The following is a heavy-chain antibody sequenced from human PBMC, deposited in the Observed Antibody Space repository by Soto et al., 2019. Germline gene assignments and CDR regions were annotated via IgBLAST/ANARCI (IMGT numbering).Heavy chain of an antibody. V-gene: IGHV1-8*02. Sequence: VASVKVSCKASGYTFISYDINWVRQAPGQGLEWIGWMNPNTANTGFAKKFQGRVTMTRDIPASTAYVELSGLRSEDTAVYYCARWGQNAAAGPKFDYWGQGTLVTVSS. J-gene: IGHJ4*02. CDR1: GYTFISYD. D-gene: IGHD2-15*01. CDR2: MNPNTANT. CDR3: ARWGQNAAAGPKFDY.